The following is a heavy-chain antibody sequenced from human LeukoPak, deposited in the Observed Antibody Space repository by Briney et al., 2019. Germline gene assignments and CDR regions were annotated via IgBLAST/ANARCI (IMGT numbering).Heavy chain of an antibody. J-gene: IGHJ6*02. V-gene: IGHV4-59*01. CDR3: ARAKTARVAHGMAS. CDR2: IYYSGST. Sequence: PSETLSLTCTVSGGSISSYYWSWIRQPPGKGLEWIGYIYYSGSTNYNPSLKSRVTISVDTSKNQFSLKLSSVTAADTAVYYCARAKTARVAHGMASGAKGPRSPSP. CDR1: GGSISSYY. D-gene: IGHD5-18*01.